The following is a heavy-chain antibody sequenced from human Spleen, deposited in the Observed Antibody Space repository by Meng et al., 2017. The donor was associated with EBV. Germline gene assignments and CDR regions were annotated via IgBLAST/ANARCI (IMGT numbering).Heavy chain of an antibody. V-gene: IGHV4-30-4*01. CDR2: IFFGGST. CDR3: ARTAMVRYFDY. CDR1: GGSISSGDYY. J-gene: IGHJ4*02. Sequence: QVQLQEPGPGLVKPSQTLSLTCAVSGGSISSGDYYWSWIRQPPGTGLEWIGYIFFGGSTNYNPSLKSRVTMSVDTSKNQFSLKLSSVTAADTAVYYCARTAMVRYFDYWGQGTLVTVSS. D-gene: IGHD5-18*01.